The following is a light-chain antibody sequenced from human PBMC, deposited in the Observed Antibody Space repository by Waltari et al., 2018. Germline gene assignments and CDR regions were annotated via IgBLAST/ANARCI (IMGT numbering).Light chain of an antibody. Sequence: AIQLTQFPSSLSAAVGDRVTIICRASQDIGNELGWYQQKPGIAPKPLIYGASFLQDGFPSRFSGSGSGTDFTLTISSLQPEDFASYLCLQDHDYPYSFGHGTKLE. CDR2: GAS. CDR1: QDIGNE. V-gene: IGKV1-6*01. CDR3: LQDHDYPYS. J-gene: IGKJ2*01.